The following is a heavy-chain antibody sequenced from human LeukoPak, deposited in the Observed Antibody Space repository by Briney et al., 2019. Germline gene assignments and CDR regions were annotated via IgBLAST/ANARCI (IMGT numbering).Heavy chain of an antibody. D-gene: IGHD3-10*01. CDR1: GFTFSSYA. CDR2: ISSSSSYI. CDR3: ASGGSSGSGSNYQE. Sequence: GGSLRLSCAASGFTFSSYAMNWVRQAPGKGLEWVSSISSSSSYIYYADSVKGRFTISRDNAKNSLYLQMNSLRAEDTAVYYCASGGSSGSGSNYQEWGQGTLVTVSS. V-gene: IGHV3-21*01. J-gene: IGHJ4*02.